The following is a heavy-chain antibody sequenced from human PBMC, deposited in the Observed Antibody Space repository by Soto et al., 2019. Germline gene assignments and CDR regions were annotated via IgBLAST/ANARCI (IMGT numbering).Heavy chain of an antibody. CDR3: AKRGWSMPDRPGNYFDS. J-gene: IGHJ4*02. V-gene: IGHV3-23*01. Sequence: GGSLRLSCAASGFALSSIGMTWVRQAPGRGLGWVSTLGVSGITSYADTVRGRFTIARDTSENTLYLQMDSLRVEDTAIYYCAKRGWSMPDRPGNYFDSWGQGTLVTVSS. D-gene: IGHD6-6*01. CDR1: GFALSSIG. CDR2: LGVSGIT.